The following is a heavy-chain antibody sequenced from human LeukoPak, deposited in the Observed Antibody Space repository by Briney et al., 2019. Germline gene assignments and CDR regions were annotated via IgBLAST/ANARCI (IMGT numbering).Heavy chain of an antibody. Sequence: GASVKVSCKASGGTFSSYAISWVRQAPGQGLEWMGGIIPIFGTANYAQKFQGRATITADKSTSTAYMELSSLRSEDTAVYYCASPLAVGYCSGGSCYGNWGQGTLVTVSS. CDR3: ASPLAVGYCSGGSCYGN. V-gene: IGHV1-69*06. CDR1: GGTFSSYA. J-gene: IGHJ4*02. CDR2: IIPIFGTA. D-gene: IGHD2-15*01.